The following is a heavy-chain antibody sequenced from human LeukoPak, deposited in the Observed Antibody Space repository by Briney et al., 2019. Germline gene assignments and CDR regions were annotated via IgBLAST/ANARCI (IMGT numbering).Heavy chain of an antibody. CDR2: IYSGGST. J-gene: IGHJ6*03. D-gene: IGHD3-10*01. CDR1: GFIVRSNY. CDR3: ASGSGSYRTPYYYMDV. V-gene: IGHV3-53*01. Sequence: GGSLRLSCAASGFIVRSNYMSWVRQAPGKGLEWVSIIYSGGSTYYADSVKGRFTISRDNSKNTLYLQMNSLRAEDTAVYYCASGSGSYRTPYYYMDVWGKGTTVTVSS.